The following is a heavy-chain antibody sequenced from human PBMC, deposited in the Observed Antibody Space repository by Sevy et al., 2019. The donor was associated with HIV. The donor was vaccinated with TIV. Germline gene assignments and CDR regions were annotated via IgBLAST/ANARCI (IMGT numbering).Heavy chain of an antibody. Sequence: SETLSLTCTVSGGSISSSSYYWGWIRQPPGKGLEWIGSIYYSGSTYYNPSLKSRVTISVDTSKNQFSLKLSSVTAADTAVYYCAGHSVPVRYFDWFPATGDAFDIWGQGTMVTVSS. CDR3: AGHSVPVRYFDWFPATGDAFDI. D-gene: IGHD3-9*01. V-gene: IGHV4-39*01. J-gene: IGHJ3*02. CDR1: GGSISSSSYY. CDR2: IYYSGST.